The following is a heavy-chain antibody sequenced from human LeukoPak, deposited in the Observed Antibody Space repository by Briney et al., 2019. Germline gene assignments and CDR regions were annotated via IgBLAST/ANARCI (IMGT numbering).Heavy chain of an antibody. CDR2: ISGSGGSA. Sequence: GGSLRLSCAASGFTFSSYAMSWVRQAPGKGLEWVSAISGSGGSAYYADSVKGRFTISRDNSKNTLYLQMNSRRAEDTAVYYCAREKHVTGYSSGWYVDYWGQGTLVTVSS. J-gene: IGHJ4*02. CDR1: GFTFSSYA. V-gene: IGHV3-23*01. D-gene: IGHD6-19*01. CDR3: AREKHVTGYSSGWYVDY.